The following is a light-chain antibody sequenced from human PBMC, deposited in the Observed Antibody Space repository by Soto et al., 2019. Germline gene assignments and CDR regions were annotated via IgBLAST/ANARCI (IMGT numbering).Light chain of an antibody. CDR3: QQSFSTPRT. CDR1: QSINKY. V-gene: IGKV1-39*01. Sequence: DIQMTQSPSSQSASVGDRVTITCRASQSINKYLNWYQQKPGKAPKLLIYATSTLQSGVPSRFSRGGSETDFTLTISSLQPDDFATYYCQQSFSTPRTFGQGTRVEI. J-gene: IGKJ1*01. CDR2: ATS.